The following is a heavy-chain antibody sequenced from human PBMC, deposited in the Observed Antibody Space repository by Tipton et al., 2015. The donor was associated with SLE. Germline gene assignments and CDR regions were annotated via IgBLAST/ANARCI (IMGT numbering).Heavy chain of an antibody. Sequence: TLSLTCTVFGGSISSSTYYWGWIRPSPGKGLDWIGSVSYTGSTFYNPSLKSRVTMSVDTSKNQFSLNLRSVTAADTAVYYCARALYDILTGYHSLFDPWGQGILVTVSS. CDR3: ARALYDILTGYHSLFDP. CDR1: GGSISSSTYY. J-gene: IGHJ5*02. V-gene: IGHV4-39*01. CDR2: VSYTGST. D-gene: IGHD3-9*01.